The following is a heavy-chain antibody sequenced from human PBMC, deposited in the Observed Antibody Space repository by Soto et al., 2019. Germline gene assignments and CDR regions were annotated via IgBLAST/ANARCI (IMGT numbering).Heavy chain of an antibody. Sequence: PGGSLRLSCVASGFTFSHAWMDWVRQAPGKGLEWVGRIKSISDGETTNYAASVAGRFTISRDDSKNTLFLHVNSLKTEDTGVYYCTRRIAVAGTYYFDYWGQGT. V-gene: IGHV3-15*07. J-gene: IGHJ4*02. CDR1: GFTFSHAW. CDR3: TRRIAVAGTYYFDY. D-gene: IGHD6-19*01. CDR2: IKSISDGETT.